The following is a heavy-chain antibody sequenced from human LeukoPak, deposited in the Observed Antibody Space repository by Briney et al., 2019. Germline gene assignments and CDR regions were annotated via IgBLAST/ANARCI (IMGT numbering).Heavy chain of an antibody. Sequence: SETLSLTCTVSGGSISGYYWSWIRQPPGKGLEWIGYIYYSGSTNYNPSLKSRVTISVDTSKNQFSLKLSSVTAADTAVYYCARHTPSGYSDAFDIWGQGTMVTVSS. V-gene: IGHV4-59*08. CDR3: ARHTPSGYSDAFDI. CDR2: IYYSGST. J-gene: IGHJ3*02. D-gene: IGHD3-22*01. CDR1: GGSISGYY.